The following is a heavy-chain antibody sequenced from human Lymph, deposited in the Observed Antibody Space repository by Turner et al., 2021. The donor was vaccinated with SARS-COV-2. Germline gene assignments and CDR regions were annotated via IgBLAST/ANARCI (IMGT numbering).Heavy chain of an antibody. J-gene: IGHJ4*02. CDR3: ARREWGGSLGHIDY. V-gene: IGHV5-51*01. D-gene: IGHD3-3*01. Sequence: EVQLVQPGAEVIKPGESLKIACKGSGYSFTTYWIGWVRQMPGKGLEWMGISYPGDSDTRYSPSFQGQVTISADKSISTAYLKWSSLKASDSAMYYCARREWGGSLGHIDYWGQGTLVTVSS. CDR2: SYPGDSDT. CDR1: GYSFTTYW.